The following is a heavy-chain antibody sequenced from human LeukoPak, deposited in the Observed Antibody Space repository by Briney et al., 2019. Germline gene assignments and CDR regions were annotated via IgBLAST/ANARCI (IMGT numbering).Heavy chain of an antibody. V-gene: IGHV3-30*04. J-gene: IGHJ3*02. CDR1: GFTFSSYA. CDR2: ISYDGSNK. Sequence: PGGSLRLSCAASGFTFSSYAMHWVRQAPGKGMEWVAVISYDGSNKYYADSVKGRFTFSRDNSKNTLYLQMNSLRVEDTAVYNCARGGGRNSQYAFDIWGQGTMVTVSS. D-gene: IGHD2-15*01. CDR3: ARGGGRNSQYAFDI.